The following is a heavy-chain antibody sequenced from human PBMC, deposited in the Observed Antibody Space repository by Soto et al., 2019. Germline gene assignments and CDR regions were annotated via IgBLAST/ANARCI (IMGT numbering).Heavy chain of an antibody. CDR2: IYHSGSH. V-gene: IGHV4-4*02. CDR1: GGSISSTNW. Sequence: VQLRESGPGLVKTSGTLSLTCFVSGGSISSTNWWSWVRQPPGKGLDGIGEIYHSGSHTLSPSLRSRATISVDKSTHQFSLGLRSVTAAYTAAYYCAILSPRIVLDLHRIPTWGQGILVIVSS. D-gene: IGHD2-21*01. CDR3: AILSPRIVLDLHRIPT. J-gene: IGHJ5*02.